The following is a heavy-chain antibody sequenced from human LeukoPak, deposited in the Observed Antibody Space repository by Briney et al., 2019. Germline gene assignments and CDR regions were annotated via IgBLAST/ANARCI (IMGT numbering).Heavy chain of an antibody. CDR1: GFTFSDYY. CDR3: ASLVSWFGELYFDY. J-gene: IGHJ4*02. CDR2: ISSSGSTI. V-gene: IGHV3-11*04. Sequence: GGSLRLSCAASGFTFSDYYMSWIRQAPGKGLEWVSYISSSGSTIYYADSVKGRFTISRDNAKNSLCLQMNSLRAEDTAVYYCASLVSWFGELYFDYWGQGTLVTVSS. D-gene: IGHD3-10*01.